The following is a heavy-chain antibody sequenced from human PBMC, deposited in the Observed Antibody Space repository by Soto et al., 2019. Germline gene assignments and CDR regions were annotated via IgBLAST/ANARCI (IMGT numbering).Heavy chain of an antibody. Sequence: ASVKVSCKASGYTFTSYGISWVRQAPGQGLEWMGWISAYNGNTNYAQKLQGRVTMTTDNSKNTLYLQMNSLRAEDTAVYYCAKMTTRRFDYWGQGTLVTVSS. V-gene: IGHV1-18*04. CDR3: AKMTTRRFDY. J-gene: IGHJ4*02. CDR1: GYTFTSYG. CDR2: ISAYNGNT. D-gene: IGHD4-17*01.